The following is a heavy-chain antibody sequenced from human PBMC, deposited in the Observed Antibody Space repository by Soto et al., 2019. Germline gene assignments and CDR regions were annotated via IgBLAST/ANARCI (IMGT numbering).Heavy chain of an antibody. Sequence: SETLSLTCTVSGGSISSYYWSWIRQPPGKGLEWIGYIYYSGSTNYNPSLKSRVTISVDTSKNQFSLKLSSVTAADTAVYYCATIWFGDGDFWGQGTLVTVSS. CDR2: IYYSGST. CDR1: GGSISSYY. J-gene: IGHJ4*02. V-gene: IGHV4-59*01. CDR3: ATIWFGDGDF. D-gene: IGHD3-10*01.